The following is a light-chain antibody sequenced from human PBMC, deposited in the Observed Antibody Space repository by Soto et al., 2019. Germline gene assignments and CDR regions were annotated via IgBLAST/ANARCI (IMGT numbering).Light chain of an antibody. Sequence: EIVLTQSPGTLSLSPGERATLSCRASQSVHNNYLAWYQQKPGQAPRLLIYSASSRATGIPDRFSGSGSGTDFTLTISRLEPEDFAVYYCQNYGSFGQGTRLAMK. CDR3: QNYGS. CDR1: QSVHNNY. CDR2: SAS. J-gene: IGKJ5*01. V-gene: IGKV3-20*01.